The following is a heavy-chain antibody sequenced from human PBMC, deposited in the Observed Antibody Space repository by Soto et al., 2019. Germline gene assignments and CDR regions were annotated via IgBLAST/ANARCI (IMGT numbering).Heavy chain of an antibody. CDR1: RGSIISYY. D-gene: IGHD2-2*01. J-gene: IGHJ4*02. CDR3: ASGARSSTIRFDY. CDR2: SXYSGRX. Sequence: XXTLSLTCTVSRGSIISYYWSWIRQPPGXRLERIGYSXYSGRXTYNHSLKSRVXISVDTSXXHFSLKLSYVAAEDTAVYYCASGARSSTIRFDYWGKGTLVTVYS. V-gene: IGHV4-59*01.